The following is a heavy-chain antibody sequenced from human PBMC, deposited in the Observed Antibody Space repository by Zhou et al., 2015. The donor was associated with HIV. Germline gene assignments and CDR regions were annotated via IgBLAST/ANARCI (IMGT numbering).Heavy chain of an antibody. CDR1: GGTFSSYA. CDR2: IIPIFGTA. J-gene: IGHJ4*02. CDR3: ARGPLASTYYYDSSGYYPRFDY. Sequence: QVQLVQSGAEVKKPGSSVKVSCKASGGTFSSYAISWVRQAPGQGLEWMGGIIPIFGTANYAQKFQGRVTITADESTSTAYMELSSLRSEDTAVYYCARGPLASTYYYDSSGYYPRFDYWGQGTLVT. V-gene: IGHV1-69*01. D-gene: IGHD3-22*01.